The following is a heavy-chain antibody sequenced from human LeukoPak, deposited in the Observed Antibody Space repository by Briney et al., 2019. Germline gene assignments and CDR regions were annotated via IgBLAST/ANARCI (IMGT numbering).Heavy chain of an antibody. D-gene: IGHD5-18*01. CDR1: GYSFTSYW. CDR3: ARHSYGYYYGMDV. CDR2: IYPGDSDT. V-gene: IGHV5-51*01. J-gene: IGHJ6*02. Sequence: GESLKISFKGSGYSFTSYWIGWVRQMPGKGLELMGIIYPGDSDTRYSPSFQGQVTISADKSISTAYLQWSSLKASDTAMYYCARHSYGYYYGMDVWGQGTTVTVSS.